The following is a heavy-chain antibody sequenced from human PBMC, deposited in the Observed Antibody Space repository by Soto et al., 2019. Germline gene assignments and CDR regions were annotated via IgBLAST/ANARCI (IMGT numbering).Heavy chain of an antibody. V-gene: IGHV1-8*01. CDR1: GYTFTSYD. Sequence: GASVKVSCKASGYTFTSYDINWVRQATGQGLEWMGWMNPNSGNTGYAQKFQGRVTMTRNTSISTAYMELSSLRYEDAAVYYCARGSGYSGDGDNGYWGQGTLVTVSS. CDR3: ARGSGYSGDGDNGY. J-gene: IGHJ4*02. CDR2: MNPNSGNT. D-gene: IGHD5-12*01.